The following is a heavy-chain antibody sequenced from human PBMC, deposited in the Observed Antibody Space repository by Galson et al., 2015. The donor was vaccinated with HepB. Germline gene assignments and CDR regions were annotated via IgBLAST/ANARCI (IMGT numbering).Heavy chain of an antibody. J-gene: IGHJ4*02. Sequence: SVKVSCKASGGTFSSYTISWVRQAPGQGLEWMGRIIPILGIANCAQKFQGRVTITADKSTSTAYMELSSLKASDTAMYYCARRDSSSWSGSPLGADYWGQGTLVTVSS. CDR2: IIPILGIA. V-gene: IGHV1-69*02. CDR3: ARRDSSSWSGSPLGADY. D-gene: IGHD6-13*01. CDR1: GGTFSSYT.